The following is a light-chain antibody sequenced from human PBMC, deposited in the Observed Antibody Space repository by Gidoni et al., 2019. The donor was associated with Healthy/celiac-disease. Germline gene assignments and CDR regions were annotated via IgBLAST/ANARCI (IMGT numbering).Light chain of an antibody. J-gene: IGLJ1*01. CDR2: EVS. V-gene: IGLV2-14*01. Sequence: QPALTQPASVSGSPGQSLPIPFTGTSSDVGGYNYVPWYQQHPGKAPKLMIYEVSHRPAGVSNRFSGSKSGNTASLTISGLQAEDEADYYCSSYTSSSTYVFVTGTKVTVL. CDR3: SSYTSSSTYV. CDR1: SSDVGGYNY.